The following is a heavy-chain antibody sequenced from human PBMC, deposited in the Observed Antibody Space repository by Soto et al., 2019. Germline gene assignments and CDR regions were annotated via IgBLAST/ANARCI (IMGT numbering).Heavy chain of an antibody. J-gene: IGHJ4*02. Sequence: MESGGGVVQPGRSLRLSCSVSGFTFRSHTMHWVRQAPGKGLEWVALISFDGSKMFYEDSVRVRFSISRDNSMDTLYLQMNSLRPEDTGTYYCAKDYYADEMGWGYFFDYWGQGTLVTVSS. CDR1: GFTFRSHT. CDR2: ISFDGSKM. V-gene: IGHV3-30*18. CDR3: AKDYYADEMGWGYFFDY. D-gene: IGHD3-22*01.